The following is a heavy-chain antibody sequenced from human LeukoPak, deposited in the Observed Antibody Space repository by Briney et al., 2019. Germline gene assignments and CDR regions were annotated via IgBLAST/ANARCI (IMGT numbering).Heavy chain of an antibody. V-gene: IGHV4-31*03. Sequence: SETLSLTCTVSGGSISSGGYYWSWIRQHPGKGLEWIGYICYSGSTYYNPSLKSRVTISVDTSKNQFSLKLSSVTAADTAVYFCASTPRPTYDFWSGYYYSHGAFDIWGQGTMVTVSS. CDR2: ICYSGST. J-gene: IGHJ3*02. CDR1: GGSISSGGYY. D-gene: IGHD3-3*01. CDR3: ASTPRPTYDFWSGYYYSHGAFDI.